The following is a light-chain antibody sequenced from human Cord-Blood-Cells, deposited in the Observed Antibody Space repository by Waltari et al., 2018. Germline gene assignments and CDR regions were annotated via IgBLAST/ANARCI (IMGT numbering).Light chain of an antibody. CDR2: GAA. Sequence: EIVMTQSPATLSVSPGERATLSCRASQSARSNLAWYQQKPGKAPRLLIYGAATRATGIPARFSGSGSGTEFTLTISSLQSEDFAVYYCQQYNNWPPFLYTFGQGTKLEIK. V-gene: IGKV3-15*01. CDR3: QQYNNWPPFLYT. J-gene: IGKJ2*01. CDR1: QSARSN.